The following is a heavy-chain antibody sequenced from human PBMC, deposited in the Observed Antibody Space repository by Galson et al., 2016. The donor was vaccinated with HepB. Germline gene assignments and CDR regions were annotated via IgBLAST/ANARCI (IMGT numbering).Heavy chain of an antibody. J-gene: IGHJ4*02. CDR1: GFTFSSSW. V-gene: IGHV3-74*01. CDR2: ISTDGRTA. Sequence: SLRLSCAASGFTFSSSWMHWVRQALGKGLVWVSRISTDGRTANQADSVKGRFTISRENARNTVYLQMNSLTAEDTAVYYCGAFRGDSSGYGEYWSQGTLVTVSS. D-gene: IGHD5-18*01. CDR3: GAFRGDSSGYGEY.